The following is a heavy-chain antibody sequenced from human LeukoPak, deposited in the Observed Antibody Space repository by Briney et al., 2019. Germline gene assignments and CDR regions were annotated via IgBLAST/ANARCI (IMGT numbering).Heavy chain of an antibody. J-gene: IGHJ6*03. CDR1: GGSFSDYY. CDR3: ARMAVAGTGYYYMDV. CDR2: ISSSSSYI. D-gene: IGHD6-19*01. V-gene: IGHV3-11*06. Sequence: PSETLSLTCAVYGGSFSDYYWSWIRQPPAKGLEWVSSISSSSSYIYYADSVKGRFTISRDNAKNSLYLQMNSLRAEDTAVYYCARMAVAGTGYYYMDVWGKGTTVTVSS.